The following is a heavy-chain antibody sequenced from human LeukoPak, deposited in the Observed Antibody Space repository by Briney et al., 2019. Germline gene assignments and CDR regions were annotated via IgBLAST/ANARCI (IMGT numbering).Heavy chain of an antibody. CDR2: IDSRDNT. Sequence: PGGSLRLSCAASGFTVRNNHMSWVRQAPGKGLERVSVIDSRDNTYHADSVKGRFTISRHTSKNTLYLQMNSLRAEDTAVYYYARESTPLRGAFDPWGPGTLVTVSS. CDR3: ARESTPLRGAFDP. J-gene: IGHJ5*02. D-gene: IGHD5-24*01. V-gene: IGHV3-53*04. CDR1: GFTVRNNH.